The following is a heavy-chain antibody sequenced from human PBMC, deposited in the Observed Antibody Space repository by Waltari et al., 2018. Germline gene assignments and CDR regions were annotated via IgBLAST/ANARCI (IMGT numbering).Heavy chain of an antibody. V-gene: IGHV3-9*01. CDR2: ISRICGRA. CDR1: GFTFDDYA. Sequence: EVQLVESGGGVVQPGSSVKLSCAASGFTFDDYALHWVRQAPGKGLEWVGGISRICGRASYADCVQGRVTISRDESKNTLYMEMSSLRSEDTAVYYCARDDNTLAVAGACGFWGQGTLVTVSS. J-gene: IGHJ4*03. D-gene: IGHD6-19*01. CDR3: ARDDNTLAVAGACGF.